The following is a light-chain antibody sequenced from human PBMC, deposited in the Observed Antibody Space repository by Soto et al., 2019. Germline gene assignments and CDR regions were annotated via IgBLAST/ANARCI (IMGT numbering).Light chain of an antibody. V-gene: IGLV2-14*01. CDR1: SSDVGGYDY. J-gene: IGLJ1*01. CDR3: SSYSISNDYL. Sequence: QYVLSHPGSVSWSPGQSITISCTGTSSDVGGYDYVSWYQLHPGKAPKLMVFEVSNRPSGVSYRFSGSKSGNTASLTISGLQAEDEADHFCSSYSISNDYLFGTGTKVTVL. CDR2: EVS.